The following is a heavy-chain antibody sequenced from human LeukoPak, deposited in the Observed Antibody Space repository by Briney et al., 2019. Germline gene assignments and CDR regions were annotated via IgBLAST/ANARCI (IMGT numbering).Heavy chain of an antibody. J-gene: IGHJ4*02. CDR2: IYYSGST. CDR3: ARGTGGVIAPFDY. CDR1: GGSISSYY. D-gene: IGHD3-16*02. V-gene: IGHV4-59*01. Sequence: SETLSLTCTVSGGSISSYYWSRIRQPPGKGLEWIGYIYYSGSTNYKPSLKSRVTISVDTSKNQFSLKLSSVTAADTAVYYCARGTGGVIAPFDYWGQGTLVTVSS.